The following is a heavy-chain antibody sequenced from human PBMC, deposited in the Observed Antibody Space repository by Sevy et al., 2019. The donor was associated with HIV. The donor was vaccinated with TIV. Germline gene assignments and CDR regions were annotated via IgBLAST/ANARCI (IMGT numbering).Heavy chain of an antibody. CDR2: FDPEDGDPEDGKT. D-gene: IGHD3-22*01. J-gene: IGHJ4*02. Sequence: ASVKVSCKVSGYTLTQFSMHWVRRAPGKGLEWMTTFDPEDGDPEDGKTIYAKKFLGRVTMTEDTSTDTAYMELSSLRSDDPAVYYCATTKDYYDSSGYPFDYWGQGTLVTVSS. CDR3: ATTKDYYDSSGYPFDY. CDR1: GYTLTQFS. V-gene: IGHV1-24*01.